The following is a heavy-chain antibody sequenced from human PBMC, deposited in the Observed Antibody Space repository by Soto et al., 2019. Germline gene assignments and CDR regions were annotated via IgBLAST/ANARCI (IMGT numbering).Heavy chain of an antibody. D-gene: IGHD1-26*01. CDR1: GGTFSSYS. Sequence: SVKVSCKASGGTFSSYSISWVRQAPGQGLEWMGGIIPIFGTANYAQKFQGRVTITADESTSTAYMELSSLRSEDTAVYYCAREVILVGATEWFDPWGQGTLVTVSS. V-gene: IGHV1-69*13. CDR2: IIPIFGTA. CDR3: AREVILVGATEWFDP. J-gene: IGHJ5*02.